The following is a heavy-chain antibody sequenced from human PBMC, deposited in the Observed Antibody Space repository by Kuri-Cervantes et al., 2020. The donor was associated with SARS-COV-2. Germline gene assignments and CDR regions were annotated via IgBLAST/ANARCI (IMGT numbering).Heavy chain of an antibody. CDR1: GFSLSNARMG. D-gene: IGHD3-16*01. V-gene: IGHV2-26*01. CDR3: AHSGGTGFGGYFDL. Sequence: SGPTLVKPTESLTQTCTASGFSLSNARMGVSWIRQPPGKALEWLAHIFSNDEKSYSTSLKSRLTISKDTSKSQVVLTMTNMDPVDTATYYCAHSGGTGFGGYFDLWGRGTLVTVSS. CDR2: IFSNDEK. J-gene: IGHJ2*01.